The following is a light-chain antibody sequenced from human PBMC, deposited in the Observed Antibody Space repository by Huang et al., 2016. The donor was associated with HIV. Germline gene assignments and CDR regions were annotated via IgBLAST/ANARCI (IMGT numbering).Light chain of an antibody. CDR3: QQYNNWPPT. CDR1: QSVSSN. Sequence: EIVMTQSPATLSVSPGERATLSCRASQSVSSNLAWYQQKPGQAPRLLIYRASTRATGIPARFSGSGSGTEFTLTINSLQSEDFAVYYCQQYNNWPPTFGQGTKVEVK. J-gene: IGKJ1*01. V-gene: IGKV3-15*01. CDR2: RAS.